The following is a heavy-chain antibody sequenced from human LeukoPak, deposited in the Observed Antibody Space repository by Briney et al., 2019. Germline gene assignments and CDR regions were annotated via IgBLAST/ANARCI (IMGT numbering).Heavy chain of an antibody. CDR3: ASGASWYNY. CDR1: GDSINSDY. Sequence: SETLSLTCTVSGDSINSDYWSWLRQPPGKGLEWIGYIYYSGSTNYNPSLKSRVTISVDTSKKEFSLRLSSVTAADTAVYYCASGASWYNYWGQGILVTVSS. CDR2: IYYSGST. J-gene: IGHJ4*02. V-gene: IGHV4-59*01. D-gene: IGHD6-13*01.